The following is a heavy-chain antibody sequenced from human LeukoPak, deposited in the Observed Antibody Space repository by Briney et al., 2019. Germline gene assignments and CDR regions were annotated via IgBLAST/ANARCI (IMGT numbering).Heavy chain of an antibody. CDR1: GLTFDDYA. D-gene: IGHD3-22*01. J-gene: IGHJ4*02. CDR3: AKDYYYDSSGPFDY. CDR2: ISWNSGSI. V-gene: IGHV3-9*03. Sequence: SRSLRLSCAASGLTFDDYAMHWVRQAPGKGLEWVSGISWNSGSIGYADSVKGRFTISRDNAKNSLYLQMNSLRAEDMALYYCAKDYYYDSSGPFDYWGQGTLVTVSS.